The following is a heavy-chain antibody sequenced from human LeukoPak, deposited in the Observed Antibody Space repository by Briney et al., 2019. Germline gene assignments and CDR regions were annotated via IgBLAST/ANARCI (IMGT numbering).Heavy chain of an antibody. Sequence: GGSLRLSCTASGFTFSGFWMSWVRQAPGKGLEWVANIKQDGSEKSSVDSVKGRFTISRDNAKNSLYLQMNSLRAEDTAVYYCASEYYDILTGTKGGYYFDYWGQGTLVTVSS. D-gene: IGHD3-9*01. CDR3: ASEYYDILTGTKGGYYFDY. CDR2: IKQDGSEK. J-gene: IGHJ4*02. V-gene: IGHV3-7*03. CDR1: GFTFSGFW.